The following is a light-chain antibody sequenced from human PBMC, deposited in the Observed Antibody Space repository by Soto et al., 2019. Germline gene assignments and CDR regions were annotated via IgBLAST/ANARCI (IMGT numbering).Light chain of an antibody. V-gene: IGKV1-12*01. CDR2: AAS. J-gene: IGKJ1*01. CDR3: QKANTLSLT. Sequence: DIQMTQSPSSVSASVGDRVTITCRASQGISSWFAWYQQKPGKTPKLLIYAASSLNSGVPSRFSASGSGMYFTFTTSSLQPEDFATYYGQKANTLSLTFSQGNKLEIK. CDR1: QGISSW.